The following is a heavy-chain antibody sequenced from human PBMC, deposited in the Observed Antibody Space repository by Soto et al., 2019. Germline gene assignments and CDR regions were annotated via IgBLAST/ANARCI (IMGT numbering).Heavy chain of an antibody. CDR3: AKTPVVPAAIPFTGSFDY. J-gene: IGHJ4*02. D-gene: IGHD2-2*02. CDR2: ISGSGGST. CDR1: GFTFSSYA. V-gene: IGHV3-23*01. Sequence: GGSLRLSCAASGFTFSSYAMSWVRQAPGKGLEWVSAISGSGGSTYYADSVKGRFTISRDNSKNTLYLQMNSLRAEDTAVYYCAKTPVVPAAIPFTGSFDYWGQGTLVTVSS.